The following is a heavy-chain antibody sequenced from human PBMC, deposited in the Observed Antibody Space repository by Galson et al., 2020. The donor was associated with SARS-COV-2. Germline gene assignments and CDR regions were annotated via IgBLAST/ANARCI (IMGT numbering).Heavy chain of an antibody. J-gene: IGHJ4*02. CDR1: GFTFSSYG. CDR2: IWYDGSNK. Sequence: QLGESLKISCAASGFTFSSYGMHWVRQAPGKGLEWVAVIWYDGSNKYYADSVKGRFTISRDNSKNTLYLQMNSLRAEDTAVYYCARDLAVGAIGEYFDYWGQGTLVTGSS. D-gene: IGHD1-26*01. V-gene: IGHV3-33*01. CDR3: ARDLAVGAIGEYFDY.